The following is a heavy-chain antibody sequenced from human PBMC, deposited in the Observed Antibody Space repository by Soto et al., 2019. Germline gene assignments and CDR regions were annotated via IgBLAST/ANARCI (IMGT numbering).Heavy chain of an antibody. D-gene: IGHD3-22*01. Sequence: ASVKVSCKASGYTFTSYGISWVRQAPGQGLEWMGWISAYNGNTNYAQKLQGRVTMTTDTSTSTAYMELRSLRSDDTAVYYCARVRQHITMIVVVNSAFDIWGQGTMLXVS. V-gene: IGHV1-18*01. J-gene: IGHJ3*02. CDR2: ISAYNGNT. CDR1: GYTFTSYG. CDR3: ARVRQHITMIVVVNSAFDI.